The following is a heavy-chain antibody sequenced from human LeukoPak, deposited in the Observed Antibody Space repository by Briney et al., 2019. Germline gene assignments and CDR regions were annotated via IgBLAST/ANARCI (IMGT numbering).Heavy chain of an antibody. CDR2: IRYDGSNK. D-gene: IGHD1-1*01. Sequence: GGSLRLSCAASGFTFSSYGMHWVRQAPGKGLEWVAFIRYDGSNKYYADSVKGRFTISRDNSKNTLYLQMNSLRAEDTAVYYCAKTAGPPYYYYYMDVWGKGTTVTVSS. CDR1: GFTFSSYG. CDR3: AKTAGPPYYYYYMDV. J-gene: IGHJ6*03. V-gene: IGHV3-30*02.